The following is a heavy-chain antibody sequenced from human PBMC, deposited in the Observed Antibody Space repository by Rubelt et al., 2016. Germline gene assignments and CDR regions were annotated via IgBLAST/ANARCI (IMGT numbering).Heavy chain of an antibody. D-gene: IGHD2-8*01. CDR3: TRGYCTNAVCPLGN. Sequence: QVQLVQSGAEVKKPGASVKVSCKASGYTFTDYHMNWVRQAPGQGLEWMGRVNPNTGGTNYAQKFQGRVTMTRDKAINTAYMELTSLGTDDTAVYYWTRGYCTNAVCPLGNWGLGTLVTVSS. J-gene: IGHJ4*02. V-gene: IGHV1-2*06. CDR2: VNPNTGGT. CDR1: GYTFTDYH.